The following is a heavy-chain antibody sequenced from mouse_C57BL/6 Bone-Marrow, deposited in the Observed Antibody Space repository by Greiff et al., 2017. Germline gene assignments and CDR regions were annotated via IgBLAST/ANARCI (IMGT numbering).Heavy chain of an antibody. D-gene: IGHD2-2*01. CDR2: IYPRSGNT. Sequence: QVQLQQSGAELARPGASVKLSCKASGYTFTSYGISWVKQRTGQGLEWIGEIYPRSGNTYYNEKFKGKATLTADKSSSTAYMELRSLTSEDSAVXFCANLWLRRRRCAYWGQGTLVTVSA. V-gene: IGHV1-81*01. CDR1: GYTFTSYG. J-gene: IGHJ3*01. CDR3: ANLWLRRRRCAY.